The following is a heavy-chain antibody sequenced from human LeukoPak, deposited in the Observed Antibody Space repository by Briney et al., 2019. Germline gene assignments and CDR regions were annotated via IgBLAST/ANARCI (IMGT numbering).Heavy chain of an antibody. V-gene: IGHV3-23*01. Sequence: PGRSLRLSCAASGFTFSSYAMSWVRQAPGKGLEWVSVISGSGGSTNYADSVKGRFTISRDNSENTLYLQMNSLRAEDTALYYCAKDPLPTASHVYFESWGQGTLVTVSS. CDR2: ISGSGGST. CDR3: AKDPLPTASHVYFES. J-gene: IGHJ4*02. CDR1: GFTFSSYA. D-gene: IGHD5-18*01.